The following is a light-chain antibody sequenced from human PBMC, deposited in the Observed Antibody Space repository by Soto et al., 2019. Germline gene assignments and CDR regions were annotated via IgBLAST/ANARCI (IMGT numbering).Light chain of an antibody. CDR2: KAS. J-gene: IGKJ1*01. CDR3: QYWDDYSWT. CDR1: QSITDR. Sequence: DIQMTQSPSTLSASVGDRVTITCRASQSITDRLAWYQQKPGKAPKFLIYKASNLEGGVPSRFSGSGSGTECTLTISRVQPDYFATYYWQYWDDYSWTFGEGTKVEIK. V-gene: IGKV1-5*03.